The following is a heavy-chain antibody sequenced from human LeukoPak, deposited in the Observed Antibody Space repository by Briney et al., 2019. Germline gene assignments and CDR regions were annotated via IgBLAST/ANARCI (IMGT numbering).Heavy chain of an antibody. Sequence: SQTLSLTCTVSGGSISSGSYYWSWIRQPAGKGLEWIGRIYTSGSTNYNPSLKSRVTISVDTSKNQFSLKLSSVTAADTAVYYCARVLYSSSSVGYYYYYYMDVWGKGTTVTVSS. CDR1: GGSISSGSYY. CDR2: IYTSGST. D-gene: IGHD6-6*01. CDR3: ARVLYSSSSVGYYYYYYMDV. V-gene: IGHV4-61*02. J-gene: IGHJ6*03.